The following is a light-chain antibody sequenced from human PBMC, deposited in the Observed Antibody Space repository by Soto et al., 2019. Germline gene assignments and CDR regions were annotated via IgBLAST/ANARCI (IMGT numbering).Light chain of an antibody. V-gene: IGLV1-51*01. CDR3: GTWDSSLSAGQ. Sequence: QAVVTQPPSVSAAPGQKVTISCSGSSSNIGNNYVSWYQQLPGTAPKLLIYDDNKRPSGIPDRFSGSKSGTSATLGITGLQTGDEADYCCGTWDSSLSAGQIGGGTKLTVL. CDR2: DDN. CDR1: SSNIGNNY. J-gene: IGLJ2*01.